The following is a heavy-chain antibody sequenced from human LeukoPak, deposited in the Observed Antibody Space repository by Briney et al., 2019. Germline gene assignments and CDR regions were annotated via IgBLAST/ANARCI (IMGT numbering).Heavy chain of an antibody. D-gene: IGHD3-3*01. CDR2: IYYSGST. CDR3: ARVNNFWSGYPAPNWFDP. J-gene: IGHJ5*02. V-gene: IGHV4-59*01. Sequence: SETLSLTCTVSGGSISSYYWSWIRQPPGKGLEWIGYIYYSGSTNYNPSLKSRVTISVDMSKNQFSLKLSSVTAADTAVYYCARVNNFWSGYPAPNWFDPWGQGTLVTVSS. CDR1: GGSISSYY.